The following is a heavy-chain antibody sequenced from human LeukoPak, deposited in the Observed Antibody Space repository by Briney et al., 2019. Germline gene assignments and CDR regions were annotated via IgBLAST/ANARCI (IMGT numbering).Heavy chain of an antibody. J-gene: IGHJ4*02. CDR2: IYPGDSDT. CDR3: ARQRGDGYNLETHFDY. V-gene: IGHV5-51*01. CDR1: GYSFTSYW. Sequence: GESLKISCKGSGYSFTSYWIGWVRQMPGKGLEWMGIIYPGDSDTRYSPSFQGQVTISADKSISTAYLQWSSLTASDTAMYYCARQRGDGYNLETHFDYWGQGTLVTVSS. D-gene: IGHD5-24*01.